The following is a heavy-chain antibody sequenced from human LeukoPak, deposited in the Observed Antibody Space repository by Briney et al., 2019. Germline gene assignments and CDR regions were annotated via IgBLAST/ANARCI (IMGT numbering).Heavy chain of an antibody. J-gene: IGHJ4*02. V-gene: IGHV1-18*01. CDR2: ISAYNGNT. CDR1: GYTFTSYG. Sequence: ASVKVSCKASGYTFTSYGISWVRQAPGQGLEWMGWISAYNGNTNYAQKLQGRVTMTTDTSTSTAYMELRSLRSDDTAVYYCARAAQPPPYTRSWSDYWGQGPLVTVSS. CDR3: ARAAQPPPYTRSWSDY. D-gene: IGHD6-13*01.